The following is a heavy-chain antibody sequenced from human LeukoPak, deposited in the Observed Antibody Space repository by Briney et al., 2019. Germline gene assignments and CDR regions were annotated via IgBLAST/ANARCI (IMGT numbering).Heavy chain of an antibody. CDR2: IRSKAYGGTT. J-gene: IGHJ4*02. Sequence: GGSLRLSCTASGFTFGDYAMSWFRQAPGKGLEWVGFIRSKAYGGTTEYAASVKGRFTISRDDSKSIAYLQMNSLRAEDTAVYYCASPLAAADPYYFDYWGQGTLVTVSS. V-gene: IGHV3-49*03. D-gene: IGHD6-13*01. CDR1: GFTFGDYA. CDR3: ASPLAAADPYYFDY.